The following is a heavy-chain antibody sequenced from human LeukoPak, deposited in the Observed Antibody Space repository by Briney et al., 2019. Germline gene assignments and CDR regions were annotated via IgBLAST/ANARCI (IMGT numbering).Heavy chain of an antibody. CDR1: GFTFSGSA. Sequence: GESLRLSCAASGFTFSGSAMHWVRQTSGKGLEWVGRIRSKANSYATAYAASVKGRFTISRDDSKNTAYLQMNSLKTEDTAVYYCTRQRAGTTYSNWFDPWGQGTLVTVSS. CDR3: TRQRAGTTYSNWFDP. CDR2: IRSKANSYAT. J-gene: IGHJ5*02. V-gene: IGHV3-73*01. D-gene: IGHD1-7*01.